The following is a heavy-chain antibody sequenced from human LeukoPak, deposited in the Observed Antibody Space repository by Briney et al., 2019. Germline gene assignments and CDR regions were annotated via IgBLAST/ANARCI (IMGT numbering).Heavy chain of an antibody. Sequence: SETLSLTCAVYGGSFSGCYWSWIRQPPGKGLEWIGEINHSGSTNYNPSLKSRVTISVDTSKNQFSLKLSSVTAADTAVYYCAREGNSYYGSRGPFDYWGQGTLVTVSS. CDR1: GGSFSGCY. CDR3: AREGNSYYGSRGPFDY. D-gene: IGHD3-10*01. J-gene: IGHJ4*02. V-gene: IGHV4-34*01. CDR2: INHSGST.